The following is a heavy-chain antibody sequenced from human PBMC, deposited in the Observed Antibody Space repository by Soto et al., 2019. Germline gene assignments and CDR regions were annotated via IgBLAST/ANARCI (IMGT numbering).Heavy chain of an antibody. CDR1: VFSLSSSD. CDR3: TKDSDRDYFHH. Sequence: PWGSLRISCAPYVFSLSSSDMSWVRQAPEKGLEWVSGISVSDGGGPYYTDSVKGRFTVSRDDSENTLYLHMNSLRVEDTAVYYCTKDSDRDYFHHWGQGTLVTVSS. D-gene: IGHD3-10*01. J-gene: IGHJ1*01. V-gene: IGHV3-23*01. CDR2: ISVSDGGGP.